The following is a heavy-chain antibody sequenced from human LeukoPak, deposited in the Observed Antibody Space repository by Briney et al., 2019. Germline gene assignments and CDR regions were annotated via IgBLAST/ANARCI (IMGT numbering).Heavy chain of an antibody. V-gene: IGHV3-74*01. CDR2: ANGDGSDT. J-gene: IGHJ4*02. Sequence: GGSLRLSCAASGFAFSSYWMHWVLQGPGKGLVWVSRANGDGSDTSYADSVKGRFTISRDNAKNTLYLQMNSLRAEDTAVYYCSRSATGGFFDSWGQGTLVTVSS. D-gene: IGHD2-15*01. CDR1: GFAFSSYW. CDR3: SRSATGGFFDS.